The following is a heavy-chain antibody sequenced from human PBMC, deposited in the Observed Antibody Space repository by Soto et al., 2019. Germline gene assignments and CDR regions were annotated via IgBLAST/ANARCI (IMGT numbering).Heavy chain of an antibody. CDR3: XGGDYSHSSGYYFSYYTMDV. V-gene: IGHV4-39*01. J-gene: IGHJ6*02. CDR2: VYYGGST. Sequence: SSETLSLTCTVSGGSISSSGYYWGWIRQPPGKVLEWIVNVYYGGSTYYNPSLKSRVTISLDTSNIQFSLKLSSVTSSYTSVYYXXGGDYSHSSGYYFSYYTMDVWGQGTTVTVSS. CDR1: GGSISSSGYY. D-gene: IGHD3-22*01.